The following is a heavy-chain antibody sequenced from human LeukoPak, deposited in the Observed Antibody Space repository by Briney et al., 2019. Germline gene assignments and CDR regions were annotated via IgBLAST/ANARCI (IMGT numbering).Heavy chain of an antibody. J-gene: IGHJ4*02. CDR2: MTGPSDTT. V-gene: IGHV3-23*01. CDR1: GFNFNNFA. CDR3: AKGAEIDH. Sequence: GGSLRLFCAASGFNFNNFAMSWVRQAPGKGPEWLSAMTGPSDTTYYAESVKGRFTISRDYCKSMVYLQMNSLRVEDTAIYYCAKGAEIDHWGQGTLVTVSS.